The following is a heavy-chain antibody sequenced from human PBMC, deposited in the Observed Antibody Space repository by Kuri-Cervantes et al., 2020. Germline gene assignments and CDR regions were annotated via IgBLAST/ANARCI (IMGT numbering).Heavy chain of an antibody. D-gene: IGHD3-9*01. CDR3: ARNYDILTGYYYYYGMDV. V-gene: IGHV1-46*01. J-gene: IGHJ6*02. CDR2: INPSGGST. Sequence: ASVKVSCKASGYTFTSYYMHWVRQAPGQGLEWMGIINPSGGSTSYAQKFQGRVTMTRGTSTSTVYMELSSLRSEDTAVYYCARNYDILTGYYYYYGMDVWGQGTTVTVSS. CDR1: GYTFTSYY.